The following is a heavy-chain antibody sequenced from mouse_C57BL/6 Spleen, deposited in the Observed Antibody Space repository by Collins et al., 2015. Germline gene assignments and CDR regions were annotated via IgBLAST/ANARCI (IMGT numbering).Heavy chain of an antibody. CDR2: IYPGSGST. Sequence: QVQLQQPGAEFVKPGASVKMSCKASGYTFTSYWITWVKQRPGQGLEWIRDIYPGSGSTNYNEKFKSKATLTVDTSSSTAYMQLSSLTSEDSAVYYCARRDYYYGSSSWYFDVWGTGTTVTVSS. D-gene: IGHD1-1*01. V-gene: IGHV1-55*01. J-gene: IGHJ1*03. CDR1: GYTFTSYW. CDR3: ARRDYYYGSSSWYFDV.